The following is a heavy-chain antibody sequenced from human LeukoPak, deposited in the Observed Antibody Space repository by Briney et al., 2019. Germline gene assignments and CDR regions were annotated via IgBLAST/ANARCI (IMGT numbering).Heavy chain of an antibody. CDR1: GGSISSYY. D-gene: IGHD3-16*01. CDR3: ARHITARTLDY. Sequence: SETLSLTCTVSGGSISSYYWSWIRQPPGKGLEWIGYIYYSGSTNYNPSLKSRVTISVDTSKNQFSLKLSSVTAADTAVYYCARHITARTLDYWGQGTLVTVPS. J-gene: IGHJ4*02. CDR2: IYYSGST. V-gene: IGHV4-59*08.